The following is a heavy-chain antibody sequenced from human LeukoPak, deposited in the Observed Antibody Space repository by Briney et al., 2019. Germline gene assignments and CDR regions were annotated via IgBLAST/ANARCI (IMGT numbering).Heavy chain of an antibody. J-gene: IGHJ4*02. CDR1: GGSLSSFF. Sequence: KPSGTPSPTRTVSGGSLSSFFWGWVPQPPREGPGGVGYIYYSGSTNYNPSLKSRVTISVDTSKNQFSLKLSSVTAADTAVYYCARSRPTYYYDSSGTNFDYWGQGTLVTVSS. CDR2: IYYSGST. D-gene: IGHD3-22*01. V-gene: IGHV4-59*08. CDR3: ARSRPTYYYDSSGTNFDY.